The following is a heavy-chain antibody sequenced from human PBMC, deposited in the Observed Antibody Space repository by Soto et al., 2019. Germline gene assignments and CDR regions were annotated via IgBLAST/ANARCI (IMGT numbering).Heavy chain of an antibody. Sequence: PSETLSLTCSVSGGSIRSYYWSWIRQSPEKGLEWIGYFYHSGNSNYNPSLKSRVTISVDTSKNQLSLSLRSVTAADTAVYFSARTSHADTYGSVNGGLDVWGPATTLTVSS. CDR3: ARTSHADTYGSVNGGLDV. J-gene: IGHJ6*02. V-gene: IGHV4-59*01. D-gene: IGHD2-8*01. CDR2: FYHSGNS. CDR1: GGSIRSYY.